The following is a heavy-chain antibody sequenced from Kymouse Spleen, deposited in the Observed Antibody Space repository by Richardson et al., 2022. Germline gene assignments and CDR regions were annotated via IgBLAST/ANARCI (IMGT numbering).Heavy chain of an antibody. J-gene: IGHJ5*02. D-gene: IGHD1-26*01. CDR2: ISYDGSNK. CDR1: GFTFSSYG. CDR3: AGKGSYYWFDP. Sequence: QVQLVESGGGVVQPGRSLRLSCAASGFTFSSYGMHWVRQAPGKGLEWVAVISYDGSNKYYADSVKGRFTISRDNSKNTLYLQMNSLRAEDTAVYYCAGKGSYYWFDPWGQGTLVTVSS. V-gene: IGHV3-30*18.